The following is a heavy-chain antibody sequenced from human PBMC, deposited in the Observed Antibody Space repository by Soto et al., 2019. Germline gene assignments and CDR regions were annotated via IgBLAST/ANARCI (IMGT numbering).Heavy chain of an antibody. CDR1: GGSFSGYY. CDR3: ARGSSSSWYRLGHNSFDP. CDR2: INHSGST. D-gene: IGHD6-13*01. J-gene: IGHJ5*02. Sequence: PSETLSLTCAVYGGSFSGYYWSWIRQPPGKGLEWIGEINHSGSTNYNPSLKSRVTISVDTSKNQFSLKLSSVTAADTAVYYCARGSSSSWYRLGHNSFDPWGHGTLVTVSS. V-gene: IGHV4-34*01.